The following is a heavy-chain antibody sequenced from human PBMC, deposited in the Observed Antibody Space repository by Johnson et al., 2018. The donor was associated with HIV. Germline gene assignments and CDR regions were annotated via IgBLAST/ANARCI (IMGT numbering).Heavy chain of an antibody. D-gene: IGHD2-2*03. CDR3: ASGYCSSTSCYGRKLLDDAFDI. J-gene: IGHJ3*02. CDR1: GFTFSSYW. CDR2: IKQDGSEK. V-gene: IGHV3-7*01. Sequence: MQLVESGGGLVQPGGSLRLSCAASGFTFSSYWMSWVRQAQGKGLEWVANIKQDGSEKYYVDSVKGRFTISRDNAKNSLYLQMNSLRAEDTAVYYCASGYCSSTSCYGRKLLDDAFDIWGQGTMVTVSS.